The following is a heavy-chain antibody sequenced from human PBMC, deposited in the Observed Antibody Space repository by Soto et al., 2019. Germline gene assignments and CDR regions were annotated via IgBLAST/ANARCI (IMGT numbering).Heavy chain of an antibody. J-gene: IGHJ6*03. D-gene: IGHD3-3*01. CDR1: EFTFSSYG. CDR2: IWYDGSNK. CDR3: ARGMRVDFWSVNYYYYYYMDV. Sequence: GGSLRLSCAASEFTFSSYGMHWVRQAPGKGLEWVAVIWYDGSNKYYADSVKGRFTISRDNSKNTLYLQMNSLRAEDTAVYYCARGMRVDFWSVNYYYYYYMDVWGKGTTVTVSS. V-gene: IGHV3-33*01.